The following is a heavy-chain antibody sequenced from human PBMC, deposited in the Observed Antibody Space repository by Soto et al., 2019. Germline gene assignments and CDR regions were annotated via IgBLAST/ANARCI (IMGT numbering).Heavy chain of an antibody. J-gene: IGHJ6*02. Sequence: SETLSLTCAVYGGSFSGYYWSWIRQPPGKGLEWIGEINHSGSTNYNPFLKSRVTISVDTSKNQFSLKLSSVTAADTAVYYCARTPRQWLTPRLYYYGMDVWGQGTTVTVSS. V-gene: IGHV4-34*01. CDR3: ARTPRQWLTPRLYYYGMDV. CDR1: GGSFSGYY. D-gene: IGHD6-19*01. CDR2: INHSGST.